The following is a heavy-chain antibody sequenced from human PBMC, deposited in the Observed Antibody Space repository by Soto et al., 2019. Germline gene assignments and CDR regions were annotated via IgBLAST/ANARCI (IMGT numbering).Heavy chain of an antibody. CDR1: GYSFTSYW. CDR3: ARRPPEGGRGYSLDKNAFDI. J-gene: IGHJ3*02. V-gene: IGHV5-51*01. CDR2: IYPGDSDT. D-gene: IGHD5-18*01. Sequence: GESLKISCKGSGYSFTSYWIGWVRQMPGKGLEWMGIIYPGDSDTRYSPSFQGQVTISADKSISTAYLQWSSLKASDTAMYYCARRPPEGGRGYSLDKNAFDIWGQGTMVTVSS.